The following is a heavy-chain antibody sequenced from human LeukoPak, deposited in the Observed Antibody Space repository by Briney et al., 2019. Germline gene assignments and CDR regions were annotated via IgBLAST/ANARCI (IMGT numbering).Heavy chain of an antibody. Sequence: ASVNLSSTGSGYTFTSYYMHWGRQAPGQGLEWMGIINPSGGSTSYAQKFQGRVTMTRDTSTSTVYMELSSLRSEDTAVYYCARVQVYYYYGTDVWRQGSTVTVSS. CDR3: ARVQVYYYYGTDV. CDR1: GYTFTSYY. CDR2: INPSGGST. V-gene: IGHV1-46*01. J-gene: IGHJ6*01.